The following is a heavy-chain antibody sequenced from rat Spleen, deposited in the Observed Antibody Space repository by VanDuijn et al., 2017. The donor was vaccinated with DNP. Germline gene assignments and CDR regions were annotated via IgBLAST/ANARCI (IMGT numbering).Heavy chain of an antibody. Sequence: EVQLQESGPGLVKPSQSLSLTCSVTGYSITGNYWGWIRKFPGNKMEWVGHISFSGSTFYNPSLKSRISITRDTSKNQFFLHLNSVTTEDTATYYCVRWVRALDYWGQGVMVTVSS. CDR1: GYSITGNY. V-gene: IGHV3-1*01. CDR3: VRWVRALDY. J-gene: IGHJ2*01. D-gene: IGHD4-1*01. CDR2: ISFSGST.